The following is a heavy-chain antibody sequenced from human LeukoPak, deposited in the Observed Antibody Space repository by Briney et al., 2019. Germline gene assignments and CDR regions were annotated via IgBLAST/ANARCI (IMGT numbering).Heavy chain of an antibody. J-gene: IGHJ3*02. Sequence: GSLRLSCAASGFTFSSYAMHWVRQAPGKGLEWVAVISYDGSNKYYADSVKGRFTISRDNSKNTLYLQMNSLRAEDTAVYYCARENQLGNAFDIWGQGTMVTVSS. CDR2: ISYDGSNK. CDR1: GFTFSSYA. CDR3: ARENQLGNAFDI. D-gene: IGHD7-27*01. V-gene: IGHV3-30*04.